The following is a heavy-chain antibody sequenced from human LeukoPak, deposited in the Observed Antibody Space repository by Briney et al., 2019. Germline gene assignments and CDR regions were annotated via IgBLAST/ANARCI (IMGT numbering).Heavy chain of an antibody. CDR3: ARGSEDSSGYYYRDDAFDI. J-gene: IGHJ3*02. CDR2: IYPGDSDT. CDR1: GSSFTSYW. D-gene: IGHD3-22*01. V-gene: IGHV5-51*01. Sequence: GESLKISCKGSGSSFTSYWIGWVRQMPGKGLEWMGIIYPGDSDTRYSPSFQGQVTISADKSISTAYLQWSSLKASDTAMYYCARGSEDSSGYYYRDDAFDIWGQGTMVTVSS.